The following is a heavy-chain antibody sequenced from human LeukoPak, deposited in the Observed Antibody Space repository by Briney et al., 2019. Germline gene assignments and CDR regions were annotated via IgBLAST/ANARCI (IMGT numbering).Heavy chain of an antibody. V-gene: IGHV3-48*03. D-gene: IGHD5-12*01. J-gene: IGHJ6*02. CDR2: ISSSGSTI. CDR1: GFTFSSYE. Sequence: GGSLRLSCAASGFTFSSYEMNWVRQAPGKGLEWVSYISSSGSTIYYADSVKGRFTISRDNAKNSLYLQMNSLRAEDTGVYYCARDPGGATILYYGLDVWGQGTTVIVSS. CDR3: ARDPGGATILYYGLDV.